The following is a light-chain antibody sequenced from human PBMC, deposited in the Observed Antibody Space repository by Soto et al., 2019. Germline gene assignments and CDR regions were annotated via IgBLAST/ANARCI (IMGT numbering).Light chain of an antibody. CDR3: MQALQTPYT. CDR1: QSLLHSNGYNY. Sequence: DIVMTQSPLSLPVIPGEPASISCRSSQSLLHSNGYNYLDWYLQKPGQSPQLLIYLGSNRASGVPDRCSGSGSGTDFTLKISRVEAEDVGVYYCMQALQTPYTFGQGTKLEIK. V-gene: IGKV2-28*01. CDR2: LGS. J-gene: IGKJ2*01.